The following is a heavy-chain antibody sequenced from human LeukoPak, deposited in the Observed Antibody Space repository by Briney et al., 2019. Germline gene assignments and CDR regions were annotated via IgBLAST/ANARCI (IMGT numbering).Heavy chain of an antibody. D-gene: IGHD2-2*01. CDR3: ARRGGTSGWGAFDI. CDR1: GFTFSSYA. J-gene: IGHJ3*02. Sequence: GGSLRLSCAASGFTFSSYAMSWVRQAPGKGLEWISAISTRGGSTYYADSVKGRFTISIDNSKNTLYLQMNSLRREDTAVYYCARRGGTSGWGAFDIWGQGTMVTVSS. V-gene: IGHV3-23*01. CDR2: ISTRGGST.